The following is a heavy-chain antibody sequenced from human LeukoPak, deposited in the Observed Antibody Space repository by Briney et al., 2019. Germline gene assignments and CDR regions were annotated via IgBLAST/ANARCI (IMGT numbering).Heavy chain of an antibody. V-gene: IGHV3-7*01. J-gene: IGHJ4*02. CDR3: ARDYITMIVARPFDY. CDR2: INQDGSEK. D-gene: IGHD3-22*01. CDR1: GFTFDDYW. Sequence: GGSLRLSCGASGFTFDDYWMSWVRQAPGQGLEWVANINQDGSEKYYLDSAKGRFTISRDNARNSLYLQMNSLRAEDTAVYYCARDYITMIVARPFDYWGQGTLVTVSS.